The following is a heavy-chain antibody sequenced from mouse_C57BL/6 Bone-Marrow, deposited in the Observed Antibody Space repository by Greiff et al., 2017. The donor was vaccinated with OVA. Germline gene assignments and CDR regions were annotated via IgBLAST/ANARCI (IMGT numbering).Heavy chain of an antibody. V-gene: IGHV1-19*01. J-gene: IGHJ1*03. CDR3: ARTWAWYFDV. CDR1: GYTFTDYY. Sequence: EVKLMESGPVLVKPGASVKMSCKASGYTFTDYYMNWVKQSHGKSLEWIGVINPYNGGTSYNQKFKGKATLTVDKSSSTAYMELNSLTSEDSAVYYCARTWAWYFDVWGTGTTVTVSS. D-gene: IGHD4-1*01. CDR2: INPYNGGT.